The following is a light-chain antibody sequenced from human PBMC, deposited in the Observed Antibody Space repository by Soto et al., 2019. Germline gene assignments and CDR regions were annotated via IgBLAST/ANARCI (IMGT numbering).Light chain of an antibody. V-gene: IGKV3-15*01. J-gene: IGKJ4*01. CDR2: GAS. CDR3: QQYNNWPRGT. CDR1: QSISSN. Sequence: EIVMTQSPATLSVSPGERATLSCRASQSISSNLAWYQQKPGQAPRLLIYGASTRAIGIPARFSGSGSGTEFTLTISSLQSEDFAVYYCQQYNNWPRGTFGGGTKVEIK.